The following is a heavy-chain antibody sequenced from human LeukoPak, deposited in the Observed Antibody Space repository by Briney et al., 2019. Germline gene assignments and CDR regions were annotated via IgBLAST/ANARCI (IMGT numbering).Heavy chain of an antibody. CDR2: ISPTNGDT. D-gene: IGHD1-7*01. J-gene: IGHJ4*02. Sequence: ASVKVSCTASGYTFTAFFIHWVRQAPGHGLEWMGWISPTNGDTRYAQKFQGRVAMTRDTSISTAYMELSRLRSDDTAVYYCVRDALNWNYDYWGQGTLVAVSS. CDR1: GYTFTAFF. CDR3: VRDALNWNYDY. V-gene: IGHV1-2*02.